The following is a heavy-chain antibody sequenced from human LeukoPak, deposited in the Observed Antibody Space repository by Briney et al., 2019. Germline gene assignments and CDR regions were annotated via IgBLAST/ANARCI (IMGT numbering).Heavy chain of an antibody. V-gene: IGHV3-30-3*01. CDR1: GFIFSSYA. D-gene: IGHD3-3*01. CDR3: ARDRRYYDFWSGYYATGDDY. Sequence: GGSLRLSCAASGFIFSSYAMHWVRQAPGKGLEWVAVISYDGSNKYYADSVKGRFTISRDNSKNTLYLQMNSLRAEDTAVYYCARDRRYYDFWSGYYATGDDYWGQGTLVTVSS. CDR2: ISYDGSNK. J-gene: IGHJ4*02.